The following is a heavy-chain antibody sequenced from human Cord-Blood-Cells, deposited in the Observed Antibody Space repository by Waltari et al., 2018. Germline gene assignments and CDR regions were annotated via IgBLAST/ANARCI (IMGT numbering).Heavy chain of an antibody. CDR2: IIPIVVTA. J-gene: IGHJ3*02. Sequence: QVQLVQSGAEVKKPGTSVKVSCKASGGTFSSYAISWVRKAPGKGLEWMGRIIPIVVTANYTRKFQGRVTITADESTSTAYMELSSLRSEDTAVYYCARDTMVQGDDAFDIWGQGTRVTVSS. V-gene: IGHV1-69*18. CDR3: ARDTMVQGDDAFDI. D-gene: IGHD3-10*01. CDR1: GGTFSSYA.